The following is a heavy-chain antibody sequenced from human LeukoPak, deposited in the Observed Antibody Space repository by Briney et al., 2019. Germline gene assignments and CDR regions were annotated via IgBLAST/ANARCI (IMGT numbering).Heavy chain of an antibody. V-gene: IGHV3-30*18. D-gene: IGHD3-10*01. Sequence: GGSLRLSCAASGFTFSSYGMHWVRQAPGKGLEWVAVISYDGSNKYYADSVKGRFTISRDNSKNTLYLQMNSLRAEDTAVYYCAKDPRGESYFDYWGQGTLVTVSS. CDR2: ISYDGSNK. CDR3: AKDPRGESYFDY. CDR1: GFTFSSYG. J-gene: IGHJ4*02.